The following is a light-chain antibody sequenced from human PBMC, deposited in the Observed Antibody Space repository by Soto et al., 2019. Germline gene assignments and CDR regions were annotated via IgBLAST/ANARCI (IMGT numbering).Light chain of an antibody. CDR3: HQYNDGPGGT. J-gene: IGKJ1*01. V-gene: IGKV3-15*01. CDR1: QSVSNN. Sequence: EIVMTQSPATLSVSPGERASLSCRASQSVSNNLAWYQQKPGQAPRLLIFGASTRATGIPVRFSGSGSGRQFTLTISSLQSEDSAIYYCHQYNDGPGGTFGPGTKVGIK. CDR2: GAS.